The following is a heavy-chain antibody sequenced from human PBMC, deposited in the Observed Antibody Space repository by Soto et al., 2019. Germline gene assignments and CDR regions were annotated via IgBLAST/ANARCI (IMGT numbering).Heavy chain of an antibody. Sequence: QVQLQQWGAGLLKPSETLSLTCAVYGGSFSGYYWSWIRQPPGKGLEWIGEINHSGSTNYNPSLKGRVTISVATPQNPFSLKLSSVTAADTAVYSCARGGATTVTAALDLDYWGQGTLVTASS. D-gene: IGHD4-17*01. CDR2: INHSGST. J-gene: IGHJ4*02. V-gene: IGHV4-34*01. CDR3: ARGGATTVTAALDLDY. CDR1: GGSFSGYY.